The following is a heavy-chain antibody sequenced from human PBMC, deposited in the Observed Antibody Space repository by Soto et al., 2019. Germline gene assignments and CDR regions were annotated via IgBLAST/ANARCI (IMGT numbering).Heavy chain of an antibody. V-gene: IGHV3-21*01. J-gene: IGHJ6*02. CDR3: ARDHVEYGSLYYYYYGMDV. CDR1: GFTFSSYT. D-gene: IGHD6-6*01. CDR2: ISSSSSYI. Sequence: EVQLVESGGGLVKPGGSLRLSCAASGFTFSSYTMNWVRQAPGKGLEWVSSISSSSSYIYYADSVKGRFTISRDNAKNSLYLQMNSLRAEDTAVYYCARDHVEYGSLYYYYYGMDVWGQGTTVTVSS.